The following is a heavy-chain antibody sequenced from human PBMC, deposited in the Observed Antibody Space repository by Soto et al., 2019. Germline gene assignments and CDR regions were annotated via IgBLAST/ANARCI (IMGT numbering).Heavy chain of an antibody. V-gene: IGHV4-34*01. Sequence: PSETLSLTCAVYGGSFSGYYWSWIRQPPGKGLEWIGEINHSGSTNYNPSLKSRVTISVDTSKNQFSLKLSSVTAADTAVYYCARDMKDCTNGVCPNWFDPWGQGTLVTVSS. CDR3: ARDMKDCTNGVCPNWFDP. D-gene: IGHD2-8*01. CDR1: GGSFSGYY. J-gene: IGHJ5*02. CDR2: INHSGST.